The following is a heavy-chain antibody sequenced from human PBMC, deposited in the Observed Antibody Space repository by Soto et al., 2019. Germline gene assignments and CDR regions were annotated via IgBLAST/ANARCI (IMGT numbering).Heavy chain of an antibody. Sequence: SETLSLTCTVSGGSISSYYWSWIRQPPGKGLEWIGYIYYSGSTNYNPSLKSRVTISVDTSKNQFSLKLSSVTAADTAVYYCARGGPRNNYYDSSGSLDPWGQGTLVTVSS. CDR3: ARGGPRNNYYDSSGSLDP. D-gene: IGHD3-22*01. CDR2: IYYSGST. V-gene: IGHV4-59*01. CDR1: GGSISSYY. J-gene: IGHJ5*02.